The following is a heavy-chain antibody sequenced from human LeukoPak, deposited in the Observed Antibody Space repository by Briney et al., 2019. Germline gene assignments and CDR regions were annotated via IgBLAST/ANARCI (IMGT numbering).Heavy chain of an antibody. CDR2: INPSGGST. CDR3: ARGGVIVVVPAAYAFDI. V-gene: IGHV1-46*01. D-gene: IGHD2-2*01. J-gene: IGHJ3*02. CDR1: GYTFTSYY. Sequence: ASVKVSCKASGYTFTSYYMHWVRQAPGQGLEWMGIINPSGGSTSYAQKFQGRVTMTRDTSTSTVYMELSSLRSEDTAVYYCARGGVIVVVPAAYAFDIWGQGTMVTVSS.